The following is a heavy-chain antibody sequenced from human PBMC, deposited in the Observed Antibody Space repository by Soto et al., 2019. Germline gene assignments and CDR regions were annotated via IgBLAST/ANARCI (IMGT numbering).Heavy chain of an antibody. CDR3: ARDLGSGWYEFDY. CDR2: IYYSGST. Sequence: PSETLSLTCTVSGGSVSSGSYYWSWIRQPPGKGLEWIGYIYYSGSTNYNPSLKSRVTISVDTSKNQFSLKLSSVTAADTAVYYCARDLGSGWYEFDYWGQGTPVTVYS. CDR1: GGSVSSGSYY. J-gene: IGHJ4*02. D-gene: IGHD6-19*01. V-gene: IGHV4-61*01.